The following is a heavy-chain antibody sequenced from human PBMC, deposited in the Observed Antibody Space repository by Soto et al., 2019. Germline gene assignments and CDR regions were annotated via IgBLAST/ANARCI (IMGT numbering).Heavy chain of an antibody. Sequence: ASVKVSCKASGYTFTSYAVHWVRQAPGQRLEWMGWINAGNGNTKYSQKFQGRVTITRDTSASTAYMELSSLRSEDTAVYYCANDIIVIPSAKCLDYWGQGALVTVSS. V-gene: IGHV1-3*01. CDR1: GYTFTSYA. J-gene: IGHJ4*02. CDR3: ANDIIVIPSAKCLDY. D-gene: IGHD2-2*01. CDR2: INAGNGNT.